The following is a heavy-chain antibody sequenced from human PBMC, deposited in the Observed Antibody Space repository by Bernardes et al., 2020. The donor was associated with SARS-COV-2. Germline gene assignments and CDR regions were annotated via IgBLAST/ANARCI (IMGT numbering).Heavy chain of an antibody. CDR2: ISGSGTIT. CDR3: AKDYCDSDCDFFDH. J-gene: IGHJ4*02. CDR1: GFSVSEYA. D-gene: IGHD2-21*02. Sequence: GESLFLSCAASGFSVSEYALSWVRQAPGKGLEWVSGISGSGTITNYADSVQGRFTISRDISKNTVYLQMNTLRAGDTAIYYCAKDYCDSDCDFFDHWGQGTLVTVSS. V-gene: IGHV3-23*01.